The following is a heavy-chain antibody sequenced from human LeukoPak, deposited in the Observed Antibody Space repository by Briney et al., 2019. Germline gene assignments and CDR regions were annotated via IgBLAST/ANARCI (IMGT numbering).Heavy chain of an antibody. CDR1: KFAFSTYW. Sequence: GGSLRLSCAASKFAFSTYWMSWVRLAPGKGLEWVANIKQDGTEKYYVDSVKGRFTISRDNAKNSLFLQMNSLRAEDTAVYYCVRDRSPGYFDYWGQGTLVTVSS. V-gene: IGHV3-7*01. D-gene: IGHD3-10*01. CDR2: IKQDGTEK. J-gene: IGHJ4*02. CDR3: VRDRSPGYFDY.